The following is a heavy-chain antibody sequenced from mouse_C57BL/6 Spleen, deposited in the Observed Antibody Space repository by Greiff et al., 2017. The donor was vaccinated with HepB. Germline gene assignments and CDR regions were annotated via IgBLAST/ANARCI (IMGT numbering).Heavy chain of an antibody. CDR1: GYSFTSYY. Sequence: QVQLKESGPELVKPGASVKISCKASGYSFTSYYIHWVKQRPGQGLEWIGWIYPGSGNTKYNEKFKGKATLTADTSSSTAYMQLSSLTSEDSAVYYCAREDYSNYGYFDYWGQGTTLTVSS. V-gene: IGHV1-66*01. CDR3: AREDYSNYGYFDY. J-gene: IGHJ2*01. CDR2: IYPGSGNT. D-gene: IGHD2-5*01.